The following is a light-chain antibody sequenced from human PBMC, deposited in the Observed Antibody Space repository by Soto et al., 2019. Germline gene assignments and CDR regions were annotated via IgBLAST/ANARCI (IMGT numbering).Light chain of an antibody. Sequence: NFMLTQPDSVSESPGNTVTISCTRSSGSIASNHVQWYQQRPGSAPTTVIDEDNQSPAGDPDRFSGSIDSSPNSASLTISGLKAEDEADYYCQSYDSSNHVGFGGGTKLTV. V-gene: IGLV6-57*04. CDR3: QSYDSSNHVG. CDR1: SGSIASNH. CDR2: EDN. J-gene: IGLJ2*01.